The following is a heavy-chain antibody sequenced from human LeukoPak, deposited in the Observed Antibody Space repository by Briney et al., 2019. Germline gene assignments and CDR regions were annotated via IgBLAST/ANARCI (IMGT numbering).Heavy chain of an antibody. CDR2: IKQDGSEK. CDR1: GFTFSSYW. J-gene: IGHJ6*02. CDR3: ARARSGYSSSWYRGNYYYGMDV. D-gene: IGHD6-13*01. V-gene: IGHV3-7*03. Sequence: GGSLRLSCAASGFTFSSYWMSWVRQAPGKGLEWVANIKQDGSEKYYVDSVKGRFTISRDNAKNSLYLQMNSLRAEDTAVYYCARARSGYSSSWYRGNYYYGMDVWGHGTTVTVSS.